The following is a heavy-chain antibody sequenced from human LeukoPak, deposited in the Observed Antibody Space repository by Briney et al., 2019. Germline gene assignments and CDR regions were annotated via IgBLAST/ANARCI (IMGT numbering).Heavy chain of an antibody. CDR2: VDTTTGNP. D-gene: IGHD3-10*01. CDR3: VRGTPTPGMDY. Sequence: ASVRVSCKASGYPFSAHFLNWVRQAPGQGLEWMGNVDTTTGNPRYAQDFTGRFVFSLDTSVSTAYLQITSLKADDTAAYYCVRGTPTPGMDYWGQGTQVTVSS. CDR1: GYPFSAHF. J-gene: IGHJ4*02. V-gene: IGHV7-4-1*02.